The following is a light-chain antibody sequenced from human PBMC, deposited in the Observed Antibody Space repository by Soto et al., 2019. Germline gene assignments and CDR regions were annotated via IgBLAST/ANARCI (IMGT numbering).Light chain of an antibody. CDR2: GAS. Sequence: ETVLTQSPGTLSLSPGERATLSCRASQTVRSNYLAWYRQTPGQAPRLLIYGASNRATGIADRFSGSGSGTDFTLINSRLEPEDFALYYCRQYAGSPWTFGQGTKVEIK. CDR3: RQYAGSPWT. J-gene: IGKJ1*01. V-gene: IGKV3-20*01. CDR1: QTVRSNY.